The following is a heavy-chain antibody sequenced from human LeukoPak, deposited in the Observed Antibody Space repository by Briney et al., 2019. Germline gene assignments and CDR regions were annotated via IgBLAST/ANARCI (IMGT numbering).Heavy chain of an antibody. J-gene: IGHJ4*02. D-gene: IGHD3-10*01. CDR2: INHSGST. CDR1: GGSFSGYY. CDR3: ATELLWFGELSGY. Sequence: KPSETLSLTCAVYGGSFSGYYWSWIRQPPGKGLEWIGEINHSGSTNYNPSLKSRVTISVDTSKNQFSLKLSSVTAADTAVYYCATELLWFGELSGYWGQGTLVTVSS. V-gene: IGHV4-34*01.